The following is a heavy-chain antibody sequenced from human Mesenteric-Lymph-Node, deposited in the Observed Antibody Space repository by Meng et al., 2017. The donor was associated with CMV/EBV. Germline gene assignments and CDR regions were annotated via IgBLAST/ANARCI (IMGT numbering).Heavy chain of an antibody. V-gene: IGHV1-8*03. CDR1: RYPFTSYD. Sequence: KASRYPFTSYDIHWVRQATGQGLEWMGWMNPNSGNTGYAQKFQGRVTITRNTSISTAYMELSSLRSEDTAVYYCARGPKVRDGYNFDYWGQGTLVTVSS. CDR3: ARGPKVRDGYNFDY. J-gene: IGHJ4*02. CDR2: MNPNSGNT. D-gene: IGHD5-24*01.